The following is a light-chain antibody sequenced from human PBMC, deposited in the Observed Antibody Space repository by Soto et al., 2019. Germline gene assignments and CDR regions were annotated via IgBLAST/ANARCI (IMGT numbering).Light chain of an antibody. CDR2: GAS. V-gene: IGKV3-15*01. Sequence: EIVMTQSPAPLSVSPGESATLSCRASQRVNSNLAWYQPIPGQAPRLLIYGASTRATGIPARFSGSGSGTDFTLTISSLQSDDFAVYYCKQYNSWSLITFGQGTRLEIK. CDR1: QRVNSN. J-gene: IGKJ5*01. CDR3: KQYNSWSLIT.